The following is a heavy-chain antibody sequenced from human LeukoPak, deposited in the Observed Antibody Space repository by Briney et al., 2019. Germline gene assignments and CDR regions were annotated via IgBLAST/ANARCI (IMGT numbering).Heavy chain of an antibody. Sequence: SETLSLTCTVSGGSISSSSYYWGWIRQPPGKGLEWIGSIYYSGSTYYNPSLKSRVTISVDTSKNQFSLKLSSVTAADTAVYYCARHTYCCGGSCYYFDYWGQGTLVTVSS. D-gene: IGHD2-15*01. CDR1: GGSISSSSYY. V-gene: IGHV4-39*01. CDR2: IYYSGST. J-gene: IGHJ4*02. CDR3: ARHTYCCGGSCYYFDY.